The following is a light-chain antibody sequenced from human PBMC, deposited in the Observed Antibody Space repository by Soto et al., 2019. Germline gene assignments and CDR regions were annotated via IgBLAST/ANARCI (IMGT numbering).Light chain of an antibody. CDR1: KSFPNMH. Sequence: EIVLTQSPGTLSLSPGERATLSSRAGKSFPNMHLAWYQQKPGQPPRLLIYEASSRATGIPDRFSASGSGTDFTLTISRVEPEDFAVYYCQQYGRPPPRTFGQGTKVEV. CDR2: EAS. V-gene: IGKV3-20*01. J-gene: IGKJ1*01. CDR3: QQYGRPPPRT.